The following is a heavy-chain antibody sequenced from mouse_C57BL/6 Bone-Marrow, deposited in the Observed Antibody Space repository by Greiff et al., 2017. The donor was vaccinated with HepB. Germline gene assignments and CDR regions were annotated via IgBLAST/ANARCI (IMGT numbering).Heavy chain of an antibody. D-gene: IGHD1-1*01. J-gene: IGHJ2*01. V-gene: IGHV1-50*01. Sequence: QVQLQQPGAELVKPGASVKLSCKASGYTFTSYWMQWVKQRPGQGLEWIGEIDPSDSYTNYNQKFKGKATLTVDTSSSTAYMQLSSLTSEDSAVYYCARPDYYYGSSYFDYWGQGTTITVSS. CDR2: IDPSDSYT. CDR1: GYTFTSYW. CDR3: ARPDYYYGSSYFDY.